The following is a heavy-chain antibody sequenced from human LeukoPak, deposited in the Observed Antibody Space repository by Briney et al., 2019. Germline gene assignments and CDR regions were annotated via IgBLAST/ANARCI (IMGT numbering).Heavy chain of an antibody. CDR1: GGSFSGYY. D-gene: IGHD6-13*01. V-gene: IGHV4-34*01. CDR2: INHSGST. Sequence: SETLSLTCAVYGGSFSGYYWSWIRQPPGKGLEWIGEINHSGSTNYNPSLKSRVTILVDTSKNQFSLKLSSVTAADTAGYYCARVAAAGMIWGQGTLVTVSS. J-gene: IGHJ4*02. CDR3: ARVAAAGMI.